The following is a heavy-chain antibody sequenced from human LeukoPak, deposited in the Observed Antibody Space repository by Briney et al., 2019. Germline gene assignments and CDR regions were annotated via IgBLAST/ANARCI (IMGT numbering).Heavy chain of an antibody. Sequence: GGSLRLSCAASGFTVSSNYMSWVRQAPGKGLEWVSVIYSGGSTYYADSVKGRFTISRDNSKNTLYLQMNSLRADDTAVYYCAKPSSAATPGYWGQGTLVTVSS. J-gene: IGHJ4*02. CDR1: GFTVSSNY. V-gene: IGHV3-66*01. CDR3: AKPSSAATPGY. CDR2: IYSGGST. D-gene: IGHD2-15*01.